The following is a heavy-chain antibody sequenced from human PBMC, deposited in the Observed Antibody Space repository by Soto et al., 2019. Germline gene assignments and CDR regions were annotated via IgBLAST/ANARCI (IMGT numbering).Heavy chain of an antibody. CDR2: MNPNSGNT. CDR1: GYTFTSYD. CDR3: ARDLLYSSNQGY. D-gene: IGHD6-13*01. V-gene: IGHV1-8*01. J-gene: IGHJ4*02. Sequence: ASVKVSCKASGYTFTSYDINWVRRATGQGLEWMGWMNPNSGNTGYAQKFQGRVTMTRNTSISTAYMELSSLRSEDTAVYYCARDLLYSSNQGYWGQGTLVTVSS.